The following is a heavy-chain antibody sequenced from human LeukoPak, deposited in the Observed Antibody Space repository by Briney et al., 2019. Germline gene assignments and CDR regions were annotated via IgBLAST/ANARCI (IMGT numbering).Heavy chain of an antibody. CDR1: GFTFSDYA. CDR2: LRGDGDT. J-gene: IGHJ4*02. CDR3: AKASRVSNADAVL. Sequence: GRSLRLSCAAVGFTFSDYAMSWVRQSPARGLERVSSLRGDGDTFFADSVKGRFTLSRDHSRNTVFLHLNNLRVEDTAIYYCAKASRVSNADAVLWGQGTVVTVSS. D-gene: IGHD1-1*01. V-gene: IGHV3-23*01.